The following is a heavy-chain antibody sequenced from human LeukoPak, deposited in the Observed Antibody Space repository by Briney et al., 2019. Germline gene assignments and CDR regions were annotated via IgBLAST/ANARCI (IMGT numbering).Heavy chain of an antibody. V-gene: IGHV4-34*01. Sequence: PSETLSLTCAVYGGSFSGYYWSWICQPPGKGLEWVGEINHRGSTNYNPSLKSRVTISVDTSKNQFSLKLSSVTAADTAVYYCARGPPPYYGSGSYYKYYFDYWGQGTLVTVSS. CDR2: INHRGST. J-gene: IGHJ4*02. D-gene: IGHD3-10*01. CDR3: ARGPPPYYGSGSYYKYYFDY. CDR1: GGSFSGYY.